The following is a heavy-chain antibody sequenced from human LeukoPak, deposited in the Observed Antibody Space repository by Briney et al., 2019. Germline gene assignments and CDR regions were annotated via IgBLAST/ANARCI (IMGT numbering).Heavy chain of an antibody. CDR1: GFTLSSNW. J-gene: IGHJ5*02. V-gene: IGHV3-74*01. CDR3: ARGDYGEGWFDP. CDR2: ISSDGSST. D-gene: IGHD4-17*01. Sequence: PGGSLRLSCAASGFTLSSNWMHWVRQAPGKGLVWVSRISSDGSSTNYADSVKGRFTISGDNAKNTLYLQMNSLRAEDTAVYYCARGDYGEGWFDPWGQGTLVTVSS.